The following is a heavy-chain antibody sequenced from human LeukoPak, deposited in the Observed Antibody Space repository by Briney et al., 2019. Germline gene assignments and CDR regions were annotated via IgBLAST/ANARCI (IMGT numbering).Heavy chain of an antibody. J-gene: IGHJ4*02. CDR2: IYYSGST. CDR3: ARDPYGGTFDY. V-gene: IGHV4-31*03. D-gene: IGHD1-14*01. CDR1: GGSISSGGYY. Sequence: SETLSLTCTVSGGSISSGGYYWSWIRQHPGKGLEWIGYIYYSGSTYYNPSLRSRVTISVDTSKNQFSLKLSSVTAADTAVYYCARDPYGGTFDYWGQGTLVTVSS.